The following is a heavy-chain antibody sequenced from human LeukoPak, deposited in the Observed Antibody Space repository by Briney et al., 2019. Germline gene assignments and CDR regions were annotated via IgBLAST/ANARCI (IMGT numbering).Heavy chain of an antibody. V-gene: IGHV4-59*01. D-gene: IGHD5-24*01. CDR1: GGSISSYY. CDR2: IYYSGST. CDR3: ARDRGRDGYNLEEYYYYGMDV. Sequence: PSETLSLTCTVSGGSISSYYWSWIRQPPGKGLEWIGYIYYSGSTNYNPSLKSRVTISVDTSKNQFSLRLSSVTAADTAVYYCARDRGRDGYNLEEYYYYGMDVWGQGTTVTVSS. J-gene: IGHJ6*02.